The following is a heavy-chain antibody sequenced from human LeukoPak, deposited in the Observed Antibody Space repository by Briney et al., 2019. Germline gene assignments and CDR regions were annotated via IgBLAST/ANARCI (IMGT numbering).Heavy chain of an antibody. Sequence: PSATLSLTCTVSGGSISSYYWSWIRPPPGKGLEWNGYIYTSGSTNYNPSLKSRVTISVDTSKNQFSLKLSSVTAADTAVYYCARHPLGYYYYMDVWGKGTTVTVSS. CDR2: IYTSGST. CDR1: GGSISSYY. CDR3: ARHPLGYYYYMDV. V-gene: IGHV4-4*09. D-gene: IGHD7-27*01. J-gene: IGHJ6*03.